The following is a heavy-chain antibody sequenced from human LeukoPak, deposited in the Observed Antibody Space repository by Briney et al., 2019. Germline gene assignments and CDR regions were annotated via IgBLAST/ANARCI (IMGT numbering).Heavy chain of an antibody. J-gene: IGHJ5*02. V-gene: IGHV4-39*07. Sequence: SETLSLTCTVSGGSISSSSYYWGWIRQPPGKGLEWIGSIYYSGSTYYNPSLKSRVTISVDTSKNQFSLKLSSVTAADTAVYYCAREEYSSSWAVGNWFDPWGQGTLVTVSS. CDR2: IYYSGST. CDR1: GGSISSSSYY. CDR3: AREEYSSSWAVGNWFDP. D-gene: IGHD6-13*01.